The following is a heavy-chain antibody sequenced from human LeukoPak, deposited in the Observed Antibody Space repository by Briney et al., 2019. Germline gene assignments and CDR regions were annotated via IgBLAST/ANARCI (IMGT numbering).Heavy chain of an antibody. J-gene: IGHJ5*02. D-gene: IGHD2-2*01. V-gene: IGHV1-46*01. CDR2: INPSGGST. Sequence: GASVKVSCKASGYTFTSYYMHWVRQAPGQGLEWMGIINPSGGSTSYAQKFQGRVTMTTDTSTSTAYMELRSLRSDDTAVYYCARRNGYCSSTSCPPVWFDPWGQGTLVTVSS. CDR1: GYTFTSYY. CDR3: ARRNGYCSSTSCPPVWFDP.